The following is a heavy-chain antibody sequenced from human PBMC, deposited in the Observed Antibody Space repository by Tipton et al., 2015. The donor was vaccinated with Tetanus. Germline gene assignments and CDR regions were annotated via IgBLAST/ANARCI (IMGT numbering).Heavy chain of an antibody. CDR2: ISYDGSNK. J-gene: IGHJ3*02. CDR3: ARAVSFELCGGDCYSEAFDI. Sequence: SLRLSCAASGFTFSSYAMHWVRQAPGKGLEWVAVISYDGSNKYYADSVKGRFTISRDNSKNTLYLQINSLRAEDTAVYYCARAVSFELCGGDCYSEAFDIWGQGTMGTVSS. CDR1: GFTFSSYA. V-gene: IGHV3-30-3*01. D-gene: IGHD2-21*02.